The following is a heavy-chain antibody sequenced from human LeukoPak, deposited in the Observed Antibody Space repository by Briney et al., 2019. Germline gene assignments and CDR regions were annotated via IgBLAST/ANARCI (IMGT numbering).Heavy chain of an antibody. Sequence: GRSLRLSCAASGFTFSSYGMHWVRQAPGKGLEGVAVISYDGSNKYYADSVKGRFTISRDNSKNTLYLQMNSLRAEDTAVYYCARTGGYFDWLFLYFDYWGQGTLVTVSS. CDR2: ISYDGSNK. J-gene: IGHJ4*02. CDR1: GFTFSSYG. CDR3: ARTGGYFDWLFLYFDY. D-gene: IGHD3-9*01. V-gene: IGHV3-30*03.